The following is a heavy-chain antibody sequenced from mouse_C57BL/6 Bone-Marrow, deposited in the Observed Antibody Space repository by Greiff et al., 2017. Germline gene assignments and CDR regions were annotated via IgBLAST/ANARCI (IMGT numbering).Heavy chain of an antibody. CDR2: IDPANGNT. Sequence: VNVVESVAELVRPGASVKLSCTASGFNIKNTYMHWVKQRPEQGLEWIGRIDPANGNTKYAPKFQGKATITADTSSNTAYLQLSSLTSEDTAIYYCARNYGSSLYYAMDYWGQGTSVTVSS. CDR3: ARNYGSSLYYAMDY. CDR1: GFNIKNTY. V-gene: IGHV14-3*01. D-gene: IGHD1-1*01. J-gene: IGHJ4*01.